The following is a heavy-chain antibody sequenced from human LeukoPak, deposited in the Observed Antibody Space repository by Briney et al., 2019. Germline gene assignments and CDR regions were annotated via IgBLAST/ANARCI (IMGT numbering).Heavy chain of an antibody. D-gene: IGHD2-2*02. CDR1: KNMFTGYY. V-gene: IGHV1-2*02. CDR2: INPNSGGT. CDR3: AAQCNDDFCYKRDYMDV. J-gene: IGHJ6*03. Sequence: ASVKVSCKTSKNMFTGYYMHWVRQAPGQGLEGIGKINPNSGGTLFARRFQGRVTMTRDTSIGATYMELSRLTSDDTALYYCAAQCNDDFCYKRDYMDVWGKGTMVIVSS.